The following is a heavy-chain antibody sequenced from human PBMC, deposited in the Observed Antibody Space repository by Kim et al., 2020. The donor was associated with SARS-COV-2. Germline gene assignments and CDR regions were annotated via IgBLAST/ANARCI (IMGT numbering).Heavy chain of an antibody. Sequence: DSVRGRFTVSRDKYRDTLYLQMNSLRVGDTAVYYCARGKIGATYYYYTMDVWGQGTTVTVSS. J-gene: IGHJ6*02. D-gene: IGHD3-16*01. CDR3: ARGKIGATYYYYTMDV. V-gene: IGHV3-30*07.